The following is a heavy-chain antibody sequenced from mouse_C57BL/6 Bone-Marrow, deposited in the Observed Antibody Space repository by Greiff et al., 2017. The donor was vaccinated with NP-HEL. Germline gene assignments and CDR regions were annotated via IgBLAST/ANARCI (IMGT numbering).Heavy chain of an antibody. CDR1: GYPITSGYY. V-gene: IGHV3-6*01. D-gene: IGHD1-1*01. CDR2: IRYDGST. J-gene: IGHJ4*01. CDR3: ARVAKKYYDGGYAIDY. Sequence: EVKLQESGPGLVKPSQSLSLTCSVTGYPITSGYYWNWIRQFPGNKLEWMGYIRYDGSTNYNPSLKNRISITRDTSKNQFFLKLNSVTTEDTATYYCARVAKKYYDGGYAIDYWGQGTSVTVSS.